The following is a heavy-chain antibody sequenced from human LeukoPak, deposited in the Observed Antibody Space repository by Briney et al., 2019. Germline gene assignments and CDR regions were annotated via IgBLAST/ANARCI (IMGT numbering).Heavy chain of an antibody. CDR3: ARAGTGTTIYYFDY. CDR1: GFTFSSYS. Sequence: GGSLRLSCAASGFTFSSYSMTWVRQAPGKGLEWVSSISSSSSYIYYADSVKGRFTISRDNAKNSLYLQMNSLRAEDTAVYYCARAGTGTTIYYFDYWGQGTLVTVSS. CDR2: ISSSSSYI. D-gene: IGHD1-7*01. J-gene: IGHJ4*02. V-gene: IGHV3-21*01.